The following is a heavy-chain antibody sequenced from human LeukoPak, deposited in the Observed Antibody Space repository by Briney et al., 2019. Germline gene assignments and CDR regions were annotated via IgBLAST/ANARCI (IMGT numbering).Heavy chain of an antibody. J-gene: IGHJ4*02. CDR3: ARRPHAAAGRPHFDY. V-gene: IGHV1-69*13. CDR2: IIPIYGTE. CDR1: GGTFSSYA. Sequence: SVKVSCKASGGTFSSYAISWVRQAPGQGLEWMGGIIPIYGTENYAQKFQGRVTITADESTSTAYMELSSLRSEDTAVYYCARRPHAAAGRPHFDYWGQGTLVTVSS. D-gene: IGHD6-13*01.